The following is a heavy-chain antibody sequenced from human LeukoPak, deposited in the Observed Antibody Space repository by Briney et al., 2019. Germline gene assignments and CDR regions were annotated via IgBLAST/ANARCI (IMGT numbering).Heavy chain of an antibody. Sequence: PSETLSLTCTVSGISITTYYWSWIRQPPGKGLEWIGLFHYSGSTTYNPSLKSRVTISIDTSKNQFSLHLSSATAADTAVYYCARDIREVGESHYFDYWGQGILVTVTS. CDR1: GISITTYY. CDR3: ARDIREVGESHYFDY. J-gene: IGHJ4*02. V-gene: IGHV4-59*01. D-gene: IGHD1-26*01. CDR2: FHYSGST.